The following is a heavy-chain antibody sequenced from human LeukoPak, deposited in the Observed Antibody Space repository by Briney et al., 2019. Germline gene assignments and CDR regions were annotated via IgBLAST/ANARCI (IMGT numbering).Heavy chain of an antibody. CDR2: ISGTGGST. V-gene: IGHV3-23*01. D-gene: IGHD3-10*02. CDR3: AELGITMIGGV. CDR1: GFTFSTYA. Sequence: GGSLRLSCATSGFTFSTYAMTWVRQAPGKGLEWVSLISGTGGSTYYADSVKGRFTTSRDNAKNSLYLQMNSLRAEDTAVYYCAELGITMIGGVWGKGTTVTISS. J-gene: IGHJ6*04.